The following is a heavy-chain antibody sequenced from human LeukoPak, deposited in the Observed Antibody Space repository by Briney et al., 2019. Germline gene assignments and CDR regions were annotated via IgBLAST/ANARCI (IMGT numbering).Heavy chain of an antibody. J-gene: IGHJ4*02. D-gene: IGHD3-3*01. CDR2: ISSDGSIK. Sequence: GGSLRLSCAASGFTFSSYAMHWVRQAPGKGLEWVAVISSDGSIKVYADSVKGRFTLSRDNSINTVDLQMNSLRAEDTAVYYCVKEYHSRGFGAYFDYWGQGALVTVSS. CDR1: GFTFSSYA. V-gene: IGHV3-30*04. CDR3: VKEYHSRGFGAYFDY.